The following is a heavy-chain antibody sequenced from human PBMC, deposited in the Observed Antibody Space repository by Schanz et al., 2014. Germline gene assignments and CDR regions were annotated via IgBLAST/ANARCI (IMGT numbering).Heavy chain of an antibody. V-gene: IGHV4-31*03. CDR2: ISYSGST. D-gene: IGHD4-17*01. CDR1: GGSVSSGGDY. CDR3: ARDRGHGDLPGDI. Sequence: QVQLQESGPGLVKPSKTLSLTCTVSGGSVSSGGDYWSWIRQHPGKGLEWIGFISYSGSTYYNPSRKSRVTISVDTSKNQFSLNLSSATAADTAVYYCARDRGHGDLPGDIWGQGTMVTVSS. J-gene: IGHJ3*02.